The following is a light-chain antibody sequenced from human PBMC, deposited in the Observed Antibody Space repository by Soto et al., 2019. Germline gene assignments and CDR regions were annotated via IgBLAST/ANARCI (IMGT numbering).Light chain of an antibody. J-gene: IGKJ3*01. CDR1: QDIYDY. CDR2: AAS. CDR3: QHYDQSSIFT. V-gene: IGKV1-33*01. Sequence: DIQMTQSPSSLSAFVGDRVTITCQTSQDIYDYLNWYQQRPGKAPRLLIYAASNLETGAPSRFSGSGSGTEFTLSISSLQPEDAGTYYCQHYDQSSIFTFGLGTRV.